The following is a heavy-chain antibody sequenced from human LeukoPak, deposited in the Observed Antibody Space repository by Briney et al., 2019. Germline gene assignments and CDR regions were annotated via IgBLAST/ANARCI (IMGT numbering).Heavy chain of an antibody. CDR1: GFTFSSNT. V-gene: IGHV3-21*01. CDR2: ISSSSSYM. D-gene: IGHD3-22*01. J-gene: IGHJ1*01. CDR3: ASGDYYDSSAYYYRNFQH. Sequence: GGSLRLSCAASGFTFSSNTMNWVRQAPGKGLEWVSSISSSSSYMNYADSVRGRFTISRDNAKNSLYLQMNSLRAEDTAVYYCASGDYYDSSAYYYRNFQHWGQGTLVTVSS.